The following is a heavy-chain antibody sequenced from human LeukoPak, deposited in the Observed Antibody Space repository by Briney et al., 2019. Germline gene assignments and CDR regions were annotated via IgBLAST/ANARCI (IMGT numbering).Heavy chain of an antibody. CDR3: ARATITIFGVGGWFDP. D-gene: IGHD3-3*01. V-gene: IGHV4-61*02. CDR1: GGSISSGSYY. J-gene: IGHJ5*02. CDR2: IYTSGST. Sequence: PSQTLSLTCTVSGGSISSGSYYWSWIRQPAGKGLEWIGRIYTSGSTNYNPSLKSRVTISVDTSKNQFSLKLSSVTAADTAVYYCARATITIFGVGGWFDPWGQGTLVTVSS.